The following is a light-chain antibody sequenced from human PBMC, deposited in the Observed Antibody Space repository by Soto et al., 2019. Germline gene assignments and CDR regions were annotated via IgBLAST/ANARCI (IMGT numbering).Light chain of an antibody. Sequence: QSALTQPRSVSGPPGQSVTISCTGTSSDVAAYNYVSWYQQHPGKAPKLLICDVSRRPSGVPDRFSGSKSGNTASLTISGLQAEDEADYYCSSYTGSRTPYVFGTGTKVTVL. V-gene: IGLV2-11*01. CDR1: SSDVAAYNY. CDR3: SSYTGSRTPYV. CDR2: DVS. J-gene: IGLJ1*01.